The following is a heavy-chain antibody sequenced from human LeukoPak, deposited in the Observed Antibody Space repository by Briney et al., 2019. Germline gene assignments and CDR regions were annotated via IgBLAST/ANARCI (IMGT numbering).Heavy chain of an antibody. V-gene: IGHV3-23*01. Sequence: GGSLRLSCAASGFTFSNYAMTWVRQAPGKGLGWVSGITNSGDGTYYGDSVKGRFTISRDNSKNTLYLQMNSLRAEDTAVYFCAKEKQRNFDYWGQGTLVTVSS. CDR3: AKEKQRNFDY. J-gene: IGHJ4*02. CDR1: GFTFSNYA. CDR2: ITNSGDGT.